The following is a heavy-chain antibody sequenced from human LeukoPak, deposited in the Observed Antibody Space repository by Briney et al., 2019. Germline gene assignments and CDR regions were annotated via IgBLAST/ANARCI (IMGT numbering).Heavy chain of an antibody. J-gene: IGHJ3*02. CDR3: ARIRDGYNDAYDI. CDR2: INPGGDNT. V-gene: IGHV1-46*01. CDR1: GYTFTNYY. D-gene: IGHD5-24*01. Sequence: ASGKVSCKASGYTFTNYYIHWVRQAPGQGLEWVGLINPGGDNTNYAQNFQGRVTMTRDTSASTVYMELSSLRSEDTDIYYCARIRDGYNDAYDIWGQGTVVTVPS.